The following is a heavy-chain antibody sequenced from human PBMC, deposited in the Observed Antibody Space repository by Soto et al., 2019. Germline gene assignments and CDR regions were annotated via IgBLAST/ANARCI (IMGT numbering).Heavy chain of an antibody. D-gene: IGHD3-3*01. CDR1: GYSFTTYG. J-gene: IGHJ6*02. V-gene: IGHV1-18*04. CDR3: VRDRAYSDFSTGSFSYYYNGMDV. CDR2: ISAYNGIT. Sequence: ASVKVSCKASGYSFTTYGFSWVRQAPGQGLEWMGWISAYNGITNYTQKFQGRVTLTTDTSTSTADMELRSLRSDDTAVYYCVRDRAYSDFSTGSFSYYYNGMDVWGQGTTVTVSS.